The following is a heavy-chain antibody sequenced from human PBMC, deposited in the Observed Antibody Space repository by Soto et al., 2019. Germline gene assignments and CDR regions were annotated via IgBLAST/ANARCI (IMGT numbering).Heavy chain of an antibody. Sequence: WGSLRLCCAASGFTLRSNWMHGVRQPPGKGLVWVSRINRDGSTTSYADSVKGRFTISRDNAKNTLYLQMNSLRAEDTAVYYCARDGAGSSFDYWGQGTLVTVSS. J-gene: IGHJ4*02. CDR3: ARDGAGSSFDY. CDR1: GFTLRSNW. CDR2: INRDGSTT. V-gene: IGHV3-74*01. D-gene: IGHD1-1*01.